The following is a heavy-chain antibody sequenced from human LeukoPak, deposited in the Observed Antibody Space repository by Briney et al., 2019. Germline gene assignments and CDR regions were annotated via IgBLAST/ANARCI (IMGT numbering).Heavy chain of an antibody. Sequence: GGSLRLSCEVSGFTFSSYWIHWVRHAPGKGLVWVSRFSDDEDRTVYADSVKGRFTISKDNAKNTLYLQMNSLRAEDTAVYYCARDYFYGLDVWGQGTTVTVSS. CDR2: FSDDEDRT. CDR3: ARDYFYGLDV. V-gene: IGHV3-74*01. CDR1: GFTFSSYW. J-gene: IGHJ6*02.